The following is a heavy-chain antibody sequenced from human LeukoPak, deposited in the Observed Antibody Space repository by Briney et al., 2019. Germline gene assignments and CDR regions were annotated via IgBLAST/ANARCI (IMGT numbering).Heavy chain of an antibody. D-gene: IGHD6-13*01. V-gene: IGHV4-61*09. J-gene: IGHJ4*02. CDR3: ARTGIGATANDY. CDR2: IYYSGST. CDR1: GGSISSGSYY. Sequence: SQTLSLTCTVSGGSISSGSYYWSWIRQPPGKGLEWIGDIYYSGSTNYNPSLKSRVTISVDTSKNQFSLKLRSVSAADTAVYYCARTGIGATANDYWGQGTLVTVSS.